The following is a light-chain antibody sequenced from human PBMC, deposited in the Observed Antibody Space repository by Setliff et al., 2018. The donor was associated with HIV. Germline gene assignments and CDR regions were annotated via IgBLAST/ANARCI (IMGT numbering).Light chain of an antibody. V-gene: IGLV2-14*03. CDR3: CSYTSSLTYV. J-gene: IGLJ1*01. Sequence: QSALTQHASVSGSPGQSITLSCTGTSSDVGSYNFVSWYQQHPGRAPKLMIYEVTKRPSGVSDRFSGSKSGNTASLTISGLQTEDEADYYCCSYTSSLTYVFGTGTKVTVL. CDR2: EVT. CDR1: SSDVGSYNF.